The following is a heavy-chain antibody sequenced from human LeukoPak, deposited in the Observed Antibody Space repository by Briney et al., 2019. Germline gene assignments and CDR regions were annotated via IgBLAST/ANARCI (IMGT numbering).Heavy chain of an antibody. Sequence: SETLSLTCAVSGGSISSSNWWSWVRQPPGKGLEWIGEIYHSGSTSYNPSLKSRVTIDKSKNQFSLKLSSVTAADTAVYYYASVFRGKAGPDYWGQGTLVTVSS. CDR2: IYHSGST. CDR1: GGSISSSNW. D-gene: IGHD6-19*01. J-gene: IGHJ4*02. V-gene: IGHV4-4*02. CDR3: ASVFRGKAGPDY.